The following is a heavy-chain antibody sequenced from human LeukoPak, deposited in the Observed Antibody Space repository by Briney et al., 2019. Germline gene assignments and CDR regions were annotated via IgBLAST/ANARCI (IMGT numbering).Heavy chain of an antibody. CDR1: GFSVSGHY. D-gene: IGHD6-19*01. CDR3: ARGNTGYSSAWGRDFDY. J-gene: IGHJ4*02. CDR2: LYSGGDT. V-gene: IGHV3-66*01. Sequence: PGGSLRLSCAASGFSVSGHYMSWVRQAPGEGLEWVSVLYSGGDTYYADSVKGRFTISRDTSKNTLYLQMNGLRAEDTAVYYCARGNTGYSSAWGRDFDYWGQGTLVTVSS.